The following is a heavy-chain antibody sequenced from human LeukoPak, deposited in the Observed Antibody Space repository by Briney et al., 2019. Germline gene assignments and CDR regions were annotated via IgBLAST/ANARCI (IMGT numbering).Heavy chain of an antibody. CDR3: ARHRRYYDFWSGLAY. Sequence: SETLSLTCAVYGGSFSGYYWSWIRQPPGKGLEWIGEINHSGSTNYNPSLKSRVTISVDTSKNQFSLKLSSVTAADTAVYYCARHRRYYDFWSGLAYWGQGTLVTVSS. J-gene: IGHJ4*02. CDR2: INHSGST. CDR1: GGSFSGYY. D-gene: IGHD3-3*01. V-gene: IGHV4-34*01.